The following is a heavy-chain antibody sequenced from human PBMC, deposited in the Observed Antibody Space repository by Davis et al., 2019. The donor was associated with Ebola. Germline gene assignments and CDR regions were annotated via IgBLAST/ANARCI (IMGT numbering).Heavy chain of an antibody. CDR3: AKPAKHTTVGYY. CDR1: GFTFRNHG. CDR2: ISVSGGST. J-gene: IGHJ4*02. V-gene: IGHV3-23*01. D-gene: IGHD4-23*01. Sequence: GESLKISCVSSGFTFRNHGMHWVRQAPGQGLAWVSAISVSGGSTFYADSVKGRFTISRDNSDNTLYLQMNSLRAEDTAVYYCAKPAKHTTVGYYWGQGTLVTVSS.